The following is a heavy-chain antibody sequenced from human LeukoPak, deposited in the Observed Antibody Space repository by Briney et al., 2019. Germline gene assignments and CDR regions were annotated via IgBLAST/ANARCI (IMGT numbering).Heavy chain of an antibody. CDR1: GFIFSNYG. J-gene: IGHJ4*02. D-gene: IGHD6-19*01. CDR2: IWYDGQTK. Sequence: PGGSLRLSCEASGFIFSNYGMHWVRQAPGEGLEWVALIWYDGQTKFYADSVKGRFTISRDNSGNTLFLQMSSLRVEDTAIYYCAREWGRIAVAGGPGYWGQGALVTVSS. V-gene: IGHV3-33*01. CDR3: AREWGRIAVAGGPGY.